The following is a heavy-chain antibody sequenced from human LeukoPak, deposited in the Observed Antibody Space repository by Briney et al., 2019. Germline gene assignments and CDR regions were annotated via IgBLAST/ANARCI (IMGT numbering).Heavy chain of an antibody. J-gene: IGHJ4*02. Sequence: GGSLRLSCAASGFIVSNNYMNWVRQAPGKGLEWVSTITGNGDSYYTDSVKGRFTISRDNSKNTLYLQMNSLRAEDTAVYYCAKAMRPTVSYFDYWGQGTLVTVSS. CDR1: GFIVSNNY. D-gene: IGHD4-17*01. CDR2: ITGNGDS. CDR3: AKAMRPTVSYFDY. V-gene: IGHV3-23*01.